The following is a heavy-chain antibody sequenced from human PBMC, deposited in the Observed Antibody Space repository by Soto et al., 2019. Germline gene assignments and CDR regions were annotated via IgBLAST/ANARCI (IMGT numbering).Heavy chain of an antibody. D-gene: IGHD3-3*01. CDR1: GFTFSDYY. Sequence: GGSLRLSCAASGFTFSDYYMSWIRQAPGKGLEWVSYISSSGSTIYYADSVKGRFTISRDNAKNSLYLQMNSLRAEDTAVYYCARLQRFLEWLPPPGYMDVWGKGTTVTVSS. J-gene: IGHJ6*03. CDR2: ISSSGSTI. V-gene: IGHV3-11*01. CDR3: ARLQRFLEWLPPPGYMDV.